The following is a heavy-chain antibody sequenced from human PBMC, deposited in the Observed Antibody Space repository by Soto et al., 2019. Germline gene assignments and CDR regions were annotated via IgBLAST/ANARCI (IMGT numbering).Heavy chain of an antibody. V-gene: IGHV4-39*01. CDR3: ASRPDWGSGHS. J-gene: IGHJ4*02. CDR2: IYYSGST. D-gene: IGHD3-10*01. CDR1: GGSISSSSYY. Sequence: QLQLQESGPGLVKPSETLSLTCTVSGGSISSSSYYWGWIRQPPGKGLEWIGSIYYSGSTYYNPSLKTRVTISVDTTKNQFSLKLTSVTAADTAVYYCASRPDWGSGHSWGQGTLVT.